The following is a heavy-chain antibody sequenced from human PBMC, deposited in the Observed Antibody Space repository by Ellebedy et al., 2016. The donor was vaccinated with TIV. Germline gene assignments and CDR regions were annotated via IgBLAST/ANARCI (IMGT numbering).Heavy chain of an antibody. CDR3: ARLGVKYGDYGMGMDV. J-gene: IGHJ6*02. CDR1: GGSISSYY. Sequence: SATLSLTCTVSGGSISSYYWSWIRQPPGKGLEWIGYIYNSGSTKYNPSLKSRVTISVDTSKNQFSLKLTSVTAADTAVYYCARLGVKYGDYGMGMDVWGQGTTVTVSS. D-gene: IGHD4-17*01. CDR2: IYNSGST. V-gene: IGHV4-59*12.